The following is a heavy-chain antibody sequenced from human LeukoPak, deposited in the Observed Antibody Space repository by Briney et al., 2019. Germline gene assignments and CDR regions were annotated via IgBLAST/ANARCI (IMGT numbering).Heavy chain of an antibody. CDR2: IRYDGNNK. CDR3: AKNSGDYTYYYYSFMDV. J-gene: IGHJ6*03. D-gene: IGHD4-17*01. CDR1: GFNFKNYG. Sequence: GGSLRLSCVASGFNFKNYGMHWVRQTPGKGLEWVSLIRYDGNNKYYADSVKGRFTISRDNSKNTLYLQMNSLRAEDTAVYYCAKNSGDYTYYYYSFMDVWGKGTTVTISS. V-gene: IGHV3-30*02.